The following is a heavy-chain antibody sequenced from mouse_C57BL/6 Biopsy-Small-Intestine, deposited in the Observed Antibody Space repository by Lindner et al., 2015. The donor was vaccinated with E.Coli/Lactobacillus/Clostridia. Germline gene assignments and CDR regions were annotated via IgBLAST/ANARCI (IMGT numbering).Heavy chain of an antibody. D-gene: IGHD1-2*01. V-gene: IGHV1-19*01. CDR2: INPYNGGT. CDR3: ARRHYGDGNWYFDV. J-gene: IGHJ1*03. CDR1: GYTFTDYY. Sequence: EVQLQESGPVLVKPGASVKMSCKASGYTFTDYYMNWVKQSHGKSLEWIGVINPYNGGTSYNQKFKGKATLTVDKSSSTAYMELRSLTSEDSAVYYCARRHYGDGNWYFDVWGTGTTVTVSS.